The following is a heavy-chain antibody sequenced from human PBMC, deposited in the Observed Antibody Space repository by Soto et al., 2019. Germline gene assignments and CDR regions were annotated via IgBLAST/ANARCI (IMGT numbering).Heavy chain of an antibody. D-gene: IGHD3-22*01. CDR2: IYHGGVT. V-gene: IGHV4-59*01. Sequence: PSETLSLTCTFSGRSISSYYESLIRQPPGKGLEWIGYIYHGGVTTYNASLKSRVTISVDTSKNQFFLKVNSVTAADTAVYFCARDSSGRHDYWGQGTPVNVSS. J-gene: IGHJ4*02. CDR3: ARDSSGRHDY. CDR1: GRSISSYY.